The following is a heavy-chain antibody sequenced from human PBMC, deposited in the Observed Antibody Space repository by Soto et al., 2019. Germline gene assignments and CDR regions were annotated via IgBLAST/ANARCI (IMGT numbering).Heavy chain of an antibody. J-gene: IGHJ4*02. CDR2: INHSGST. CDR1: GGSFSGYY. CDR3: ARWGSGWYYFDY. V-gene: IGHV4-34*01. Sequence: QVQLQQWGAGLLKPSETLSLTCAVYGGSFSGYYWSWIRQPPGKGLEWIGEINHSGSTNYNPSLKSRVTLSVDTSKNQFSLKLSSVTAADTAVYDCARWGSGWYYFDYWGQGTLVTVSS. D-gene: IGHD6-19*01.